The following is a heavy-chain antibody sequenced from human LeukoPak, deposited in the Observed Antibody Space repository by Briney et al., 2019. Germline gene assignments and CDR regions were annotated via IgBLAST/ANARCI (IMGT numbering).Heavy chain of an antibody. V-gene: IGHV1-69*01. CDR1: GGTFSSYA. D-gene: IGHD3-3*01. Sequence: GASVKVSCKASGGTFSSYAISWVRQAPGQGLEWMGGIIPIFGTANYAQKFQGRVTITADESTSTAYMELSSLRSKDTAVYYCASENMGVVTRYYFDYWGQGTLVTVSS. CDR3: ASENMGVVTRYYFDY. J-gene: IGHJ4*02. CDR2: IIPIFGTA.